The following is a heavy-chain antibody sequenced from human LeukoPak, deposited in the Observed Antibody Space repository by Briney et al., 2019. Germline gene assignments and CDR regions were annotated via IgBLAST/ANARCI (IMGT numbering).Heavy chain of an antibody. V-gene: IGHV3-72*01. D-gene: IGHD3-22*01. CDR1: GFTFSDHY. CDR2: TRNKANSYTT. J-gene: IGHJ6*03. CDR3: GRIQYYYDSSGYYYASDYMDV. Sequence: GGSLRLSRAASGFTFSDHYMDWVRQAPGKGLEWVGRTRNKANSYTTEYAASVKGRFTISRDDSKNSLYLQMNSLKTEDTAVYYCGRIQYYYDSSGYYYASDYMDVWGKGTTVTVSS.